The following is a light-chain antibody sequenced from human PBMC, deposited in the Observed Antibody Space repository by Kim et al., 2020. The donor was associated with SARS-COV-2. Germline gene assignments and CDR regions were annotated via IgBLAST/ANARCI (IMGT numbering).Light chain of an antibody. CDR2: RDN. V-gene: IGLV3-9*01. Sequence: EALGQTARITCGGNNIGSKNVHWYQQKPGQAPVLVIYRDNNRPSGIPERFSGSNSGNTATLTISRAQAGDEADYYCQVWDSSSWVFGGGTQLTVL. CDR1: NIGSKN. J-gene: IGLJ3*02. CDR3: QVWDSSSWV.